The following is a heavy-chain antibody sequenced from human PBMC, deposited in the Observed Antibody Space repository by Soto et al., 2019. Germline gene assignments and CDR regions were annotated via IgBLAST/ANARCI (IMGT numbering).Heavy chain of an antibody. CDR1: GYTFTSYG. CDR2: ISAYNGNT. V-gene: IGHV1-18*04. D-gene: IGHD2-2*02. J-gene: IGHJ6*02. Sequence: QVRLVQSGAEVKKPGASVKVSCKASGYTFTSYGISWVRQAPGQALEWMGWISAYNGNTNYAQKLQGRVTMTTDTSTSTAYMELRSLRSDDTAVYYCARSYCSSTSCYNPYYYYYYGMDVWGQGTTVTVSS. CDR3: ARSYCSSTSCYNPYYYYYYGMDV.